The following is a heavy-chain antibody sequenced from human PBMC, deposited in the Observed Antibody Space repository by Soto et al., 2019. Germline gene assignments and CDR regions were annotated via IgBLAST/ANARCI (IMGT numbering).Heavy chain of an antibody. D-gene: IGHD1-7*01. V-gene: IGHV1-46*01. CDR2: INPSGDIR. J-gene: IGHJ1*01. CDR3: ARDNRQNYGPTTASSWLQP. Sequence: ASVKVSCKASGFSFSDYFMHWVRQAPGQGLEWMGIINPSGDIRNYAQKFQGRVTITRDTSTSTVYMDLSSLRYEDTAVYYCARDNRQNYGPTTASSWLQPWGQRPPVTVSS. CDR1: GFSFSDYF.